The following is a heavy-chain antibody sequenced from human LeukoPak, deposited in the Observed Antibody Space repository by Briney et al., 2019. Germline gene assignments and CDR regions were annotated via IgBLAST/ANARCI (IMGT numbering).Heavy chain of an antibody. V-gene: IGHV1-69*04. CDR3: TGYTSGWLTYY. CDR2: IIPILGIP. Sequence: SVNVSCKASAGTFSSYAFSWVRQAHGQGLEWMGRIIPILGIPNYAQTFQGRVTIAADKSTSTAFMELSSLTSEDTAVYYCTGYTSGWLTYYWGLGTLVTVSS. J-gene: IGHJ4*02. D-gene: IGHD6-19*01. CDR1: AGTFSSYA.